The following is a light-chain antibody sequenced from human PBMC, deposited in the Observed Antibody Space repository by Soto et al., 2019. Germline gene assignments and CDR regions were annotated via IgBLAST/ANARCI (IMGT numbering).Light chain of an antibody. J-gene: IGLJ1*01. CDR3: AAWDDTLKRYV. V-gene: IGLV1-44*01. CDR2: YNN. Sequence: QSVLTQPPSASETPGQTVSISCSGSNSNIASNTVNWYQHLPGTAPKPLIYYNNQRPSGVPDRFSGSKSGTSASLAISGLQSEDESDYYCAAWDDTLKRYVFGTGTKVTVL. CDR1: NSNIASNT.